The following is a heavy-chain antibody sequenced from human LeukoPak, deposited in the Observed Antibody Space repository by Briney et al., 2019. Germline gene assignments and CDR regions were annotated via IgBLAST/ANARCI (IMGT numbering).Heavy chain of an antibody. J-gene: IGHJ6*02. V-gene: IGHV5-10-1*01. CDR3: ARRAPHAYYDFWSGPVYGMDV. D-gene: IGHD3-3*01. Sequence: GESLKISCKGSGYSFTSYWISWVRQMPGKGPEWMGRIDPSDSYTNYSPSFQGHVTISADKSISTAYLQWSSLKASDTAMYYCARRAPHAYYDFWSGPVYGMDVWGQGTTVTVSS. CDR2: IDPSDSYT. CDR1: GYSFTSYW.